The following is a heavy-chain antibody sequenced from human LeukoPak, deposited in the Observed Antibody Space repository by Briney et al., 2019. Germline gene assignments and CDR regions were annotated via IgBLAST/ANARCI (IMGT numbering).Heavy chain of an antibody. V-gene: IGHV1-2*02. J-gene: IGHJ4*02. Sequence: ASVKVSCKASGYTFTGYYMHWVRQAPGQGLERMGWINPNSGGTNYAQKFQGRVTMTRDTSISTAYMELSRLRSDDTAVYYCARLPIYDSSGYYPLVIDYWGQGTLVTVSS. CDR3: ARLPIYDSSGYYPLVIDY. D-gene: IGHD3-22*01. CDR2: INPNSGGT. CDR1: GYTFTGYY.